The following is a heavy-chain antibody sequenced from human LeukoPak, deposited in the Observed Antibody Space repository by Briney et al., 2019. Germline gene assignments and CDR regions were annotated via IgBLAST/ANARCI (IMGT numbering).Heavy chain of an antibody. Sequence: GASLRLSCAASGFTFSSYAMSWVRQAPGKGLEWVSAISGSGGSTYYADSVKGRFTISRGNSKNTLYLQMNSLRAEDTAVYYCAKKSGVWLSYFDYWGQGTLVTVSS. CDR1: GFTFSSYA. V-gene: IGHV3-23*01. CDR3: AKKSGVWLSYFDY. J-gene: IGHJ4*02. D-gene: IGHD2-8*02. CDR2: ISGSGGST.